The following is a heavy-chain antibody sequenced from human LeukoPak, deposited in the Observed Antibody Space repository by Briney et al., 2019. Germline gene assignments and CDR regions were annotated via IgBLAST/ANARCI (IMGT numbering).Heavy chain of an antibody. CDR3: ARGLFRWELRGIDY. D-gene: IGHD1-26*01. CDR1: GGSFSGYY. J-gene: IGHJ4*02. Sequence: SETLSLTCAVYGGSFSGYYWSWIRQPPGKGLEWIGEINYSGSTNYNPSLMSRVTISVDTSKNQFSLKLSSVTAADTAVYYCARGLFRWELRGIDYWGQGTLVTVSS. CDR2: INYSGST. V-gene: IGHV4-34*01.